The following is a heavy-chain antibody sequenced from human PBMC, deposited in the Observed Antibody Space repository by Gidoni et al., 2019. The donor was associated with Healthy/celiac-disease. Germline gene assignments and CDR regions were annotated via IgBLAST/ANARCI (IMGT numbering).Heavy chain of an antibody. CDR3: ASAGITIYNDAFDI. CDR2: MNPNSGNT. J-gene: IGHJ3*02. V-gene: IGHV1-8*01. CDR1: GYTFTSYD. Sequence: QVQLVQSGAEVKKPGASVKVSCKASGYTFTSYDTNWVRQATGQGLEWMGWMNPNSGNTGYAQKFQGRVTMTRNTSISTAYMELSSLRSEDTAVYYCASAGITIYNDAFDIWGQGTMVTVSS. D-gene: IGHD3-9*01.